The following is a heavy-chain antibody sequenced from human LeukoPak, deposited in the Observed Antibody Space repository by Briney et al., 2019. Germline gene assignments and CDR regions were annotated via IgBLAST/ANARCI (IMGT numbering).Heavy chain of an antibody. CDR1: GGTFSSYA. D-gene: IGHD2-2*01. CDR3: ARVSGRYCSSTSCSPDYYYYYGMDV. Sequence: GVSVKVSCKASGGTFSSYAISWVRQAPGQGLEWMGGIIPIFGTANYAQKFQGRVTITADESTSTAYMELSSLRSEDTAVYYCARVSGRYCSSTSCSPDYYYYYGMDVWGQGTTVTVSS. CDR2: IIPIFGTA. J-gene: IGHJ6*02. V-gene: IGHV1-69*13.